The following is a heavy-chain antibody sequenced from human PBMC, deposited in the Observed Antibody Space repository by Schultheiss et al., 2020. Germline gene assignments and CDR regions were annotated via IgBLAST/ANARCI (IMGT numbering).Heavy chain of an antibody. Sequence: SETLTLTCTVSGGSISSYYWSWIRQPPGKGLEWIGYIYYSGSTNYNPSLKSRVTISVDTSKNQFSLKLSSVTAADTAVYYCAREGRRWLQSGEERDAFDMWGRGTMVTVSS. CDR2: IYYSGST. V-gene: IGHV4-59*01. CDR3: AREGRRWLQSGEERDAFDM. CDR1: GGSISSYY. J-gene: IGHJ3*02. D-gene: IGHD5-24*01.